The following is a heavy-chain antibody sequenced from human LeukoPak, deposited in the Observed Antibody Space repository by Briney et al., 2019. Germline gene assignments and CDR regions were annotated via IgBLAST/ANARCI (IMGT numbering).Heavy chain of an antibody. CDR1: GGSFSGYY. V-gene: IGHV4-34*01. Sequence: SETLSLTCAVYGGSFSGYYWSWIRQPPGKGLEWIGEINHSGSTNYNPSLKSRVTISVDTSKNHSSLTLSSVTAADTAVYYCARGRQLNWCWFDPWDQGTLVTVSS. CDR2: INHSGST. CDR3: ARGRQLNWCWFDP. J-gene: IGHJ5*02. D-gene: IGHD1-1*01.